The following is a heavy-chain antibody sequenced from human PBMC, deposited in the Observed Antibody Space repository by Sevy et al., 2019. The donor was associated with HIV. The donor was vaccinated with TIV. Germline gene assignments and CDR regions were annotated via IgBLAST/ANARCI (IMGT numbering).Heavy chain of an antibody. V-gene: IGHV3-23*01. CDR1: GFTFSSFA. CDR3: GKEFYRGSYLED. Sequence: GGSLRLSCAASGFTFSSFAISWVRQAPGKGLEWVSDISGSGGGKKYADSVKGRFTVSRDNAQNTVFLQMNNLRGEDTGLYYCGKEFYRGSYLEDWGQGTLVTVSS. D-gene: IGHD3-10*01. J-gene: IGHJ4*02. CDR2: ISGSGGGK.